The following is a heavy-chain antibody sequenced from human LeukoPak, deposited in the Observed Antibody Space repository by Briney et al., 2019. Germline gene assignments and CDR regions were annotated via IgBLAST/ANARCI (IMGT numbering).Heavy chain of an antibody. Sequence: GESLKISCKGSGYSFTSYWIGWVRQMPGKGLGWMGIIYPGDSDTRYSPSFQGQVTISADKSISTAYLQWSSLKASDTAMYYCARHLRLVGATNYYYYYMDVWGKGTTVTVSS. CDR2: IYPGDSDT. V-gene: IGHV5-51*01. CDR3: ARHLRLVGATNYYYYYMDV. CDR1: GYSFTSYW. J-gene: IGHJ6*03. D-gene: IGHD1-26*01.